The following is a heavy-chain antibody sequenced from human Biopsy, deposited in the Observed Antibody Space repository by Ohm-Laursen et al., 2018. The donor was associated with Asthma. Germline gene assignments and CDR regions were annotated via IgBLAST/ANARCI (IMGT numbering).Heavy chain of an antibody. D-gene: IGHD3-22*01. V-gene: IGHV4-31*03. CDR1: YGAITRGGYY. CDR2: IYYSGST. J-gene: IGHJ4*02. CDR3: ARAQDYYDSRGYYRSFDY. Sequence: SLSLSFTCTGSYGAITRGGYYGTWLRQHPGKGLEWIGFIYYSGSTYYNPSLKSRVSISIDTSKNQFSLKLSSVTAADTAVYYCARAQDYYDSRGYYRSFDYWGQGTLVTVSS.